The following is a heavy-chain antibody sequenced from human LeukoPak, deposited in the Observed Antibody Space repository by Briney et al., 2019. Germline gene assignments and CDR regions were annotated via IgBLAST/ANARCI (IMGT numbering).Heavy chain of an antibody. D-gene: IGHD6-19*01. CDR2: ISGSGGST. CDR1: GFTFGTYA. J-gene: IGHJ4*02. CDR3: AKDREIAVAGYRWVAYFDY. Sequence: PGGSLRLSCAASGFTFGTYAMSWVRQAPGKGLEWVSAISGSGGSTYYADSVKGRFTISRDNSKNTLYLQMNSLRAEDTAVYYCAKDREIAVAGYRWVAYFDYWGQGTLVTVSS. V-gene: IGHV3-23*01.